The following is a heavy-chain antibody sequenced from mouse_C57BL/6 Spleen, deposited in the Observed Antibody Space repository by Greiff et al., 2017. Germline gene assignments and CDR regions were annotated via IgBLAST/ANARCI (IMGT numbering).Heavy chain of an antibody. J-gene: IGHJ4*01. CDR3: ARVPEGSMDY. CDR2: INYDGSST. V-gene: IGHV5-16*01. CDR1: GFTFSDYY. Sequence: DVKLVESEGGLVQPGSSMKLSCTASGFTFSDYYMAWVRQVPEKGLEWVANINYDGSSTYYLDSLKSRFIISRDNAKNILYLQMSSLKSEDTATYYCARVPEGSMDYWGQGTSVTVSS.